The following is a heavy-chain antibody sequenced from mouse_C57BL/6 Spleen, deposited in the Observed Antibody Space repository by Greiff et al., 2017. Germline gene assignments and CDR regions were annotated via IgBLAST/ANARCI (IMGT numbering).Heavy chain of an antibody. CDR3: ARLWGLLRYVDV. V-gene: IGHV1-55*01. J-gene: IGHJ1*03. Sequence: QVQLQQSVAELVKPGASVKMSCKASGYTFTSYWITWVKQRPGHGLEWIGDIYPGSGSTNYNAKFKSKATLTVDTSSSTAYMQLSSLTSEDSAVYYCARLWGLLRYVDVWGTETTVTVSS. D-gene: IGHD2-3*01. CDR2: IYPGSGST. CDR1: GYTFTSYW.